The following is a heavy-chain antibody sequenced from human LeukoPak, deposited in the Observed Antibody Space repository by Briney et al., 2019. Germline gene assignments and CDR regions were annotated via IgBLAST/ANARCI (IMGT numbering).Heavy chain of an antibody. CDR3: ARGRGYRSDASCWESYSDY. J-gene: IGHJ4*02. D-gene: IGHD2-15*01. Sequence: GGSLRLSCAASEFTFSSNTMHWVRQAPGKGLEWVAFITYDGSKKYYADSVKGRFTISRDNSKNTLYLQMNSPRAEDTAVYYCARGRGYRSDASCWESYSDYWGQGTLVTVSS. CDR1: EFTFSSNT. V-gene: IGHV3-30-3*01. CDR2: ITYDGSKK.